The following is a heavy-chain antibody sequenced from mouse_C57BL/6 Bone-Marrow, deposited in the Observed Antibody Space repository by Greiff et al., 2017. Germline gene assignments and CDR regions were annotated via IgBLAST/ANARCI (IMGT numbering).Heavy chain of an antibody. V-gene: IGHV14-4*01. CDR3: TRLGLFYWYFDV. D-gene: IGHD4-1*01. J-gene: IGHJ1*03. Sequence: EVQLQQSGAELVRPGASVTLSCTASGFNIKDDYMHWVQQRPEQGLVWIGWIDPENGDTESASQFQGKATIPADTSSNTAYLQLSSLTSEYTAVYYCTRLGLFYWYFDVWGTGTTVTVSS. CDR2: IDPENGDT. CDR1: GFNIKDDY.